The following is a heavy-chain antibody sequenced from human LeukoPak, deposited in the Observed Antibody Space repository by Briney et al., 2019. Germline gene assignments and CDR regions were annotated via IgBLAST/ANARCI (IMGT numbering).Heavy chain of an antibody. Sequence: GGSLRLSCAASGFTFTYYWMTWVRQAPGKGLEWVANINEDGSDKQYVDSVKGRFTISRDNAKNSLYLQMNSLRAEDTAVYYCARDQSQLGPNYYYYGMDVWGQGTTVTVSS. D-gene: IGHD1-1*01. CDR1: GFTFTYYW. J-gene: IGHJ6*02. CDR2: INEDGSDK. CDR3: ARDQSQLGPNYYYYGMDV. V-gene: IGHV3-7*01.